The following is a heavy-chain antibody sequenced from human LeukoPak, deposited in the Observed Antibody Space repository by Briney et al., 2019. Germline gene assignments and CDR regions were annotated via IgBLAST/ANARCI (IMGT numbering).Heavy chain of an antibody. Sequence: SETLSLTCTVSGYSISSGYYWGWIRQPPGKGLEWIGSIYHSGSTYYNPSLKSRVTISVDTPKNQFSLRLSSVTAADTAVYFCVRSETIWYYFDYWGQGRLVTVSS. V-gene: IGHV4-38-2*02. CDR1: GYSISSGYY. J-gene: IGHJ4*02. CDR2: IYHSGST. CDR3: VRSETIWYYFDY. D-gene: IGHD1-7*01.